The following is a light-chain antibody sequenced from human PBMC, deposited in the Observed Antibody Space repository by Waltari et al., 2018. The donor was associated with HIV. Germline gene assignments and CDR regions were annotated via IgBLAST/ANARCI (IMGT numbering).Light chain of an antibody. Sequence: QSVLTQPPSASGTPGQWVTISCSGSSSNIGSTTVNWYQQLPGTAPKLLIFNNNHRPSGVPDRFPGSKSGTSASLAISRLQSEDEADYYCAAWDDSLNAWVFGGGTKLTVL. CDR3: AAWDDSLNAWV. V-gene: IGLV1-44*01. CDR1: SSNIGSTT. J-gene: IGLJ3*02. CDR2: NNN.